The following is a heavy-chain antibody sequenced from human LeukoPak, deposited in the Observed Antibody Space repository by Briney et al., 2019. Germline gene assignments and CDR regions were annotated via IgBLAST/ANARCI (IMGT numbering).Heavy chain of an antibody. D-gene: IGHD6-6*01. V-gene: IGHV4-34*01. CDR3: ALGRLAARYYYFDY. CDR2: INHSGST. J-gene: IGHJ4*02. CDR1: GGSFSGYY. Sequence: SETLSLTCAVYGGSFSGYYWSWIRQPPGKGLEWIGEINHSGSTNYNPSLKSRVTISVDTSKNQFSLKLSSVTAADTAVYYCALGRLAARYYYFDYWGQGTLVTASS.